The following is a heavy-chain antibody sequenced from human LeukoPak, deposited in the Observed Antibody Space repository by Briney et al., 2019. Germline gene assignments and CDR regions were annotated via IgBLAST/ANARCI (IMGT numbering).Heavy chain of an antibody. CDR2: MKPDGSDR. CDR3: ARGFGAATYFFDY. D-gene: IGHD3-3*01. V-gene: IGHV3-7*03. CDR1: GLTFSNFW. J-gene: IGHJ4*02. Sequence: GGSLRLSCVTSGLTFSNFWMSWVRQAPGKGLEWVANMKPDGSDRYSVESVRGRFTISRDNAKNSLYLQMNNLRVEDTAVYYCARGFGAATYFFDYWGQGALVTVSS.